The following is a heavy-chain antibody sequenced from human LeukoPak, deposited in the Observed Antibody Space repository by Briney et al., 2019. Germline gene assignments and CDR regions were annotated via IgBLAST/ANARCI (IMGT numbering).Heavy chain of an antibody. CDR3: AKRSVVPAALYGMDV. J-gene: IGHJ6*02. D-gene: IGHD2-2*01. Sequence: GGSLRLSCAASGFTFSDYYMSWIRQAPGKGLEWVSYISSSGSTIYYADSVKGRFTISRDNSKNTLYLQMNSLRAEDTAVYYCAKRSVVPAALYGMDVWGQGTTVTVSS. V-gene: IGHV3-11*01. CDR1: GFTFSDYY. CDR2: ISSSGSTI.